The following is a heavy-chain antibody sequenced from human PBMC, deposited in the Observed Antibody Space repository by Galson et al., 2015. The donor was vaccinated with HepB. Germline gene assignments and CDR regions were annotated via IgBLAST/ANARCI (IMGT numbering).Heavy chain of an antibody. CDR1: GFTFSSYA. J-gene: IGHJ4*02. V-gene: IGHV3-30*04. D-gene: IGHD6-19*01. Sequence: SLRLSCAASGFTFSSYAMHWVRQAPGKGLEWVAVISYDGSNKYYADSVKGRFTISRDNSKNTLYLQMNSLRAEDTAVYYCAKDRDSSGQFYFDYWGQGTLVTVSS. CDR2: ISYDGSNK. CDR3: AKDRDSSGQFYFDY.